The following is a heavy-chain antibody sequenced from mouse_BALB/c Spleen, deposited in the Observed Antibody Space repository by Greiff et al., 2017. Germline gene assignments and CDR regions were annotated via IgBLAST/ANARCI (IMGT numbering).Heavy chain of an antibody. CDR3: TRSDRHYYGTGLAY. D-gene: IGHD1-1*01. J-gene: IGHJ3*01. CDR1: GYTFTSYW. V-gene: IGHV1-69*02. Sequence: QVQLQQAGAELVRPGASVKLSCKASGYTFTSYWINWVKQRPGQGLEWIGNIYPSDRYTNYNQKFKDKATLTVDKSSSTAYMQLSSPTSEESAVYSCTRSDRHYYGTGLAYWGRGILETVSA. CDR2: IYPSDRYT.